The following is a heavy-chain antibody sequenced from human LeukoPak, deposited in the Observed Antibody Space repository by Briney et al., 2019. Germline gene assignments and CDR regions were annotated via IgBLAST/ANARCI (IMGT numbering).Heavy chain of an antibody. D-gene: IGHD2-21*02. CDR2: INSDGSTT. V-gene: IGHV3-74*01. J-gene: IGHJ3*02. Sequence: GGSLRPSCAASGFTFSSYWMYWVRQAPGKGLVWVSRINSDGSTTSYADSVKGRFTISRDNAKNTLYLQMNSLRAEDTAVYYCASSVTAMGDIWGQGTMVTVSS. CDR3: ASSVTAMGDI. CDR1: GFTFSSYW.